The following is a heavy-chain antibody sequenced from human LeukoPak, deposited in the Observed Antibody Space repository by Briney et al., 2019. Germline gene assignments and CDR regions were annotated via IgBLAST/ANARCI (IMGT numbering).Heavy chain of an antibody. CDR2: IDEDGST. CDR1: GQSITSFR. J-gene: IGHJ5*01. CDR3: ARGYQSTTYGHFDS. V-gene: IGHV4-4*07. Sequence: ETLSLTCSVSGQSITSFRWSWIRQSAAKGLEWMGRIDEDGSTTYNPSLSGRVSVSADTSNNQVSLKLKFVTAADTAVYFCARGYQSTTYGHFDSWGRGIQVTVSS. D-gene: IGHD2/OR15-2a*01.